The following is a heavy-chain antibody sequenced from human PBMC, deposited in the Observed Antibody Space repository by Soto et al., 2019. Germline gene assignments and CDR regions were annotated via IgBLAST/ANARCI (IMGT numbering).Heavy chain of an antibody. CDR3: ARPVPAAGYYYGMDV. J-gene: IGHJ6*02. V-gene: IGHV1-69*12. CDR1: GGTFSSYA. Sequence: QVQLVQSGAEVKKPGSSVKVSCKASGGTFSSYAISWVRQAPGQGLEWMGGIIPIFGTANYAQKFQGRVTIDADESTSTAYMALSSMRSEDTAVYYCARPVPAAGYYYGMDVWGQGTTVTVSS. D-gene: IGHD2-2*01. CDR2: IIPIFGTA.